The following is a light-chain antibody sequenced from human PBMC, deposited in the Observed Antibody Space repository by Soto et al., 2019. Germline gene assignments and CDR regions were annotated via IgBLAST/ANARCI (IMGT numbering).Light chain of an antibody. J-gene: IGKJ2*01. CDR3: QQSYSIPHT. CDR2: AAS. Sequence: DIQMTQSPSSLSASVGDRVIITCRASQSITNYLNWYQQEPGKTPNLLIYAASSLQSGVPSRFSGSGSGTDFNLTISSLQPEDFATYYCQQSYSIPHTFGQGTKLEIK. V-gene: IGKV1-39*01. CDR1: QSITNY.